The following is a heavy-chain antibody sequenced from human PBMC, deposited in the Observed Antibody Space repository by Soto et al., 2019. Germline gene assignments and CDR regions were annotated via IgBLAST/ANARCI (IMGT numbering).Heavy chain of an antibody. V-gene: IGHV2-5*02. J-gene: IGHJ6*02. D-gene: IGHD2-21*02. CDR2: IYWDDDK. CDR1: GFSLSTSGVG. CDR3: IQSRCGGDCLQSYASHYYYGMDV. Sequence: ESGPTLVNPTQTLTLTCTFSGFSLSTSGVGVGWIRQPPGKALEWLALIYWDDDKRYSPSLRSRLTINKDTSKNQVVLTMTNMDPVDTATYYCIQSRCGGDCLQSYASHYYYGMDVWGQWTTVTVSS.